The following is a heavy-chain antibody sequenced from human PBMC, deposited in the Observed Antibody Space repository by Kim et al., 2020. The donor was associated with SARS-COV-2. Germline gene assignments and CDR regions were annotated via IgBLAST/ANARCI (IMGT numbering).Heavy chain of an antibody. CDR3: ARVQNSSGWYGYYYYGMDV. CDR2: ISSSSSYI. Sequence: GGSLRLSCAASGFTFSSYSMNWVRQAPGKGLEWVSSISSSSSYIYYADSVKGRFTISRDNAKNSLYLQMNSLRAEDTAVYYCARVQNSSGWYGYYYYGMDVWGQGTTVTVSS. V-gene: IGHV3-21*01. CDR1: GFTFSSYS. D-gene: IGHD6-19*01. J-gene: IGHJ6*02.